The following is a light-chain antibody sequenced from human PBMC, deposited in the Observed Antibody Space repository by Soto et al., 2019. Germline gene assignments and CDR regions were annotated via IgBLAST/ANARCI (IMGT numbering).Light chain of an antibody. V-gene: IGKV3-20*01. CDR3: QQYGSSAPIT. CDR2: GAS. CDR1: QNIRNNN. J-gene: IGKJ5*01. Sequence: EIVLSKSLGTLSLSHGERATLSCRASQNIRNNNLNWYQQKPGQAPRLLIYGASIRATGIPDRFSGSGSGTDFTLTISRLEPEDFALYYCQQYGSSAPITFGQGTRLEI.